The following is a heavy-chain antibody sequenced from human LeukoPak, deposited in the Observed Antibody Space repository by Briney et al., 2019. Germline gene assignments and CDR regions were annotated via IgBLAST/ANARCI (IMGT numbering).Heavy chain of an antibody. V-gene: IGHV3-74*01. CDR3: ESAHIAAAGTDY. CDR1: GFTFSSYW. J-gene: IGHJ4*02. Sequence: GGSLRLSCAASGFTFSSYWMHWVRQAPGKGLVWVSRINTDGSNTHYADSVKGRFTISRDNSKNTLYLQMNSLRAEDTAVYYCESAHIAAAGTDYWGQGTLVTVSS. D-gene: IGHD6-13*01. CDR2: INTDGSNT.